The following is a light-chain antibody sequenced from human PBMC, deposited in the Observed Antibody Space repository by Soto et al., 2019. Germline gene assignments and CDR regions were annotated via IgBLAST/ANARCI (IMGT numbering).Light chain of an antibody. J-gene: IGLJ3*02. CDR1: SSDVGAYDY. CDR2: EVI. Sequence: QSALTQPASVSGSPGQSITISCTATSSDVGAYDYVSWYQQYPGKAPKLMIYEVINRPSGVSNRFSGSKSGNTASLIISGLQAEDEADYYCSSWTSSTTQVLGGGTKLTVL. CDR3: SSWTSSTTQV. V-gene: IGLV2-14*01.